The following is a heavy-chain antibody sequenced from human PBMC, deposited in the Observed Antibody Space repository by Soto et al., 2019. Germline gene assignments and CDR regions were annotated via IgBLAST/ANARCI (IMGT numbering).Heavy chain of an antibody. CDR2: IIPIFGTA. J-gene: IGHJ6*02. CDR3: ASRHSSAWTGYYYYGMDV. V-gene: IGHV1-69*06. D-gene: IGHD6-19*01. CDR1: EGPFISYA. Sequence: XSVKGSFDASEGPFISYAISWVRQAPGQGLEWMGGIIPIFGTANYAQKFQCRVTITADKSTSTAYMELSSLRSEDTAVYYCASRHSSAWTGYYYYGMDVWGQGTTVTVSS.